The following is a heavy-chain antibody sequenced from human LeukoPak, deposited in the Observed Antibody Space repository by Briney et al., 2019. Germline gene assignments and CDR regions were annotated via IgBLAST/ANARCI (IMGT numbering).Heavy chain of an antibody. CDR1: GGTFSSYA. D-gene: IGHD4-17*01. J-gene: IGHJ1*01. CDR2: IIPNFGTP. CDR3: ATANYGDYVRGAEYFQH. Sequence: ASVKVSCKASGGTFSSYAISWVRQAPGQGLEWMGGIIPNFGTPNYAQKFQGRVTITADKSTSTAYMELSSLRSEDTAVYYCATANYGDYVRGAEYFQHWGQGTLVTVSS. V-gene: IGHV1-69*06.